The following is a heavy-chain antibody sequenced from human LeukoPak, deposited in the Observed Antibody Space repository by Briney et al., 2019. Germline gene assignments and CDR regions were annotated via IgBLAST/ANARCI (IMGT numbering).Heavy chain of an antibody. V-gene: IGHV3-23*01. J-gene: IGHJ4*02. CDR3: AKDLKEGFCSTTSCYGIDS. D-gene: IGHD2-2*01. CDR2: ISGAGYNA. CDR1: GFTFRNYA. Sequence: GGSLRLSCAGSGFTFRNYAMSWVRQAPGKGLEWVSAISGAGYNAYYADSVKGRFTLSRDNSKNTLFLQMNSLRAEDTALYYCAKDLKEGFCSTTSCYGIDSWGQGTLVTVSS.